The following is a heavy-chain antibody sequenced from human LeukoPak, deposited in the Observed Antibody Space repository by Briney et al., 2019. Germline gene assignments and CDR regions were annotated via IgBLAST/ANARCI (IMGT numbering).Heavy chain of an antibody. J-gene: IGHJ3*02. CDR1: GGTFSSYA. V-gene: IGHV1-69*13. D-gene: IGHD1-26*01. Sequence: SVKVSCKASGGTFSSYAISWVRQAPGQGLEWMGGIIPIFGTANYAQKFQGRVTITADESTSTAYMELSSLRSEDTAVYYCARDHSSGSYFDAFDIWGQGTMVTVSS. CDR2: IIPIFGTA. CDR3: ARDHSSGSYFDAFDI.